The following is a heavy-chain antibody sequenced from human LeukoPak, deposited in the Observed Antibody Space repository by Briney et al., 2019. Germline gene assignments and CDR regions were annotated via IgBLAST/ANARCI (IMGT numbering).Heavy chain of an antibody. CDR1: GFTFSTYS. J-gene: IGHJ3*02. CDR2: ITSDSSAM. Sequence: GGSLRLSCVAYGFTFSTYSINWIRQAPGKGLEWISYITSDSSAMSYADSVKGRFTISRDNAKNSLYLHMNSLSDEDTAMYFCVRDLLWAFDIWGQGTMVTVSS. D-gene: IGHD2-21*01. V-gene: IGHV3-48*02. CDR3: VRDLLWAFDI.